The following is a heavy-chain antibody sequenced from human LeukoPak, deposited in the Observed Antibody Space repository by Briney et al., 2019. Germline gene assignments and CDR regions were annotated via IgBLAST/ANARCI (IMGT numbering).Heavy chain of an antibody. V-gene: IGHV1-69*05. CDR1: GGTFSSYA. J-gene: IGHJ6*03. CDR2: IIPIFGTA. CDR3: ARGPPRYYYYYMDV. Sequence: ASVKVSCKASGGTFSSYAISWVRQAPGQGLEWMGGIIPIFGTANYAQKFQGRVTITTDESTSTAYMELSSLRSEDTAVHYCARGPPRYYYYYMDVWGKGTTVTVSS.